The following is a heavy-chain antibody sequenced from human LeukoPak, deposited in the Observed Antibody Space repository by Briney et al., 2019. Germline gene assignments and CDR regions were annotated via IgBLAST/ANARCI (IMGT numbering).Heavy chain of an antibody. Sequence: PSETLSLTCTVSGGSISSSSYYWGWIRQPPGKGLEWIGDIYYSGSTYYNPYLKSRVTISVDTSKNQFSLKLSSVTAANTAVYYCAGTDYGDYVWYFDLWGRGTLVTVSS. CDR2: IYYSGST. J-gene: IGHJ2*01. CDR3: AGTDYGDYVWYFDL. D-gene: IGHD4-17*01. V-gene: IGHV4-39*01. CDR1: GGSISSSSYY.